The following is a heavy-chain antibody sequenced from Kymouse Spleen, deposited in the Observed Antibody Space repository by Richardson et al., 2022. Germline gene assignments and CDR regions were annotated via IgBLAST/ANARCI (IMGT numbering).Heavy chain of an antibody. J-gene: IGHJ6*02. CDR1: GFTFSSYG. D-gene: IGHD6-13*01. Sequence: QVQLVESGGGVVQPGRSLRLSCAASGFTFSSYGMHWVRQAPGKGLEWVAVIWYDGSNKYYADSVKGRFTISRDNSKNTLYLQMNSLRAEDTAVYYCARDRVAAAGPRDGMDVWGQGTTVTVSS. CDR2: IWYDGSNK. CDR3: ARDRVAAAGPRDGMDV. V-gene: IGHV3-33*01.